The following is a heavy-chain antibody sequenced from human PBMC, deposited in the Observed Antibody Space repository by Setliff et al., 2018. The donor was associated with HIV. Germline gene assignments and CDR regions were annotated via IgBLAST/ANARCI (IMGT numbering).Heavy chain of an antibody. CDR2: IYHTGST. J-gene: IGHJ4*02. D-gene: IGHD4-4*01. V-gene: IGHV4-59*01. CDR3: ARGGSMTTLNN. CDR1: GGFISSYY. Sequence: PSETLSLTCTVSGGFISSYYWSWIRQPPGKGLEWIGYIYHTGSTNYNPSLKSRVTLSLDMPKKQLSLKLSSVTAADTAFYYCARGGSMTTLNNWGQGTLVTVSS.